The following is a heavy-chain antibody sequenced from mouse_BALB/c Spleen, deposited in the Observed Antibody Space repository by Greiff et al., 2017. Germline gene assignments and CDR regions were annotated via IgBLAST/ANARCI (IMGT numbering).Heavy chain of an antibody. Sequence: EVHLVESGGGLVKPGGSLKLSCAASGFTFSDYYMYWVRQTPEKRLEWVATISDGGSYTYYPDSVKGRFTISRDNAKNNLYLQMSSLKSEDTAMYYCARGNYRYYFDYWGQGTTLTVSS. CDR2: ISDGGSYT. J-gene: IGHJ2*01. CDR1: GFTFSDYY. CDR3: ARGNYRYYFDY. D-gene: IGHD2-14*01. V-gene: IGHV5-4*02.